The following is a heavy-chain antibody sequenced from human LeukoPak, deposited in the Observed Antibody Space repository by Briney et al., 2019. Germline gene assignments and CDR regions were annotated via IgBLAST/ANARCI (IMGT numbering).Heavy chain of an antibody. CDR1: GFTFSNSW. CDR3: ATNLYG. CDR2: IKQDGSDK. D-gene: IGHD3-10*01. Sequence: GGSLRLSCAASGFTFSNSWMSWVRQAPGKGLEWVANIKQDGSDKYYVDSVKGRFTISRDNAKNSLYLQMNSLRAEDTAVYYWATNLYGWGKGTLVTVSS. J-gene: IGHJ4*02. V-gene: IGHV3-7*01.